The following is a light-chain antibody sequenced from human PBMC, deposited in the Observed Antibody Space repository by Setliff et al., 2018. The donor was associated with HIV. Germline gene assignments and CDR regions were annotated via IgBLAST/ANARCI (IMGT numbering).Light chain of an antibody. Sequence: QSVLTQPPSASGSPGQSVTISCTGTSSDVGGFNYVSWYQQHPGKAPKLMIYEVNKRPSGVPDRFSGSKSGNTASLTVSGLQAEDEAEYYCSSYAGSKNVFGTGTKVTV. CDR3: SSYAGSKNV. CDR2: EVN. V-gene: IGLV2-8*01. J-gene: IGLJ1*01. CDR1: SSDVGGFNY.